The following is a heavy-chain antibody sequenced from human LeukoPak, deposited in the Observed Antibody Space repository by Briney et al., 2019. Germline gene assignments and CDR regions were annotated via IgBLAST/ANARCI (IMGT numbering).Heavy chain of an antibody. CDR2: INPSSGGT. CDR3: ARALSNVPAASLNF. Sequence: ASVKVSCKTSGYIFSGYYMHWVRQAPGQGLEWMGCINPSSGGTNYTQKFQGRVTMTRDTYISTAYMDLSGLRSDDTAVYYCARALSNVPAASLNFWGQGTLVTVSS. V-gene: IGHV1-2*02. J-gene: IGHJ4*02. D-gene: IGHD6-13*01. CDR1: GYIFSGYY.